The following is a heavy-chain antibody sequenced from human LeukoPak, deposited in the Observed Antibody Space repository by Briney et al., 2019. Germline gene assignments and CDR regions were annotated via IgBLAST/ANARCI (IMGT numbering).Heavy chain of an antibody. CDR2: IYYSGST. D-gene: IGHD3-3*01. CDR3: ARDRYYDFWSGYDAFDI. V-gene: IGHV4-31*03. Sequence: SETLSLTCTVSGGSISSGGYYWSWIRQHPGKGLEWIGYIYYSGSTYYNPSLKSRVTISVDTSKNQFSLKLSSVTAADTAVYYCARDRYYDFWSGYDAFDIWGQGTMVTASS. CDR1: GGSISSGGYY. J-gene: IGHJ3*02.